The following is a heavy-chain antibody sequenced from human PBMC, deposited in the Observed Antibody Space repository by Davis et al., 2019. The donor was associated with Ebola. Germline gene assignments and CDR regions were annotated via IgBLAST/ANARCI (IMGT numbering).Heavy chain of an antibody. D-gene: IGHD6-19*01. CDR2: INAGNGNT. J-gene: IGHJ6*02. CDR3: AREDRIAVAGTLFGGYYYYGMDV. CDR1: GYTFTSYA. V-gene: IGHV1-3*01. Sequence: ASVPVSCQASGYTFTSYAMHWVRQAPGQRLEWMGWINAGNGNTKYSQKFQGRVTITRDTSASTAYMELNSLRAEDTAVYYCAREDRIAVAGTLFGGYYYYGMDVWGQGTTVTVSS.